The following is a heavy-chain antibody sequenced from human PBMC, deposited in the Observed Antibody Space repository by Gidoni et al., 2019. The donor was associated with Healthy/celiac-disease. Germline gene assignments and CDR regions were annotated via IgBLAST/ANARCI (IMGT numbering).Heavy chain of an antibody. J-gene: IGHJ4*02. CDR2: ISGSGGST. Sequence: VQLLESGGGLVQPGGSMRLSCAASGFSFSSYAMSWVRPAPGKGLEWVSAISGSGGSTYYADSVKGRFTISRDNSKNTLYLQMNSLRAEDTAVYYCAKDFRSGYENAATDYWGQGTLVTVSS. CDR3: AKDFRSGYENAATDY. D-gene: IGHD5-12*01. V-gene: IGHV3-23*01. CDR1: GFSFSSYA.